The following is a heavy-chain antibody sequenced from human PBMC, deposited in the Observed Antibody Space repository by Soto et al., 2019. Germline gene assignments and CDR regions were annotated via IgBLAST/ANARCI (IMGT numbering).Heavy chain of an antibody. CDR2: INAGNGNT. V-gene: IGHV1-3*01. D-gene: IGHD1-26*01. CDR3: GRGRSGQIVVFY. Sequence: ASVKVSCKASGYTFTSYAMHWVRQAPGQRLEWMGWINAGNGNTKYSQKFQGRVTITRDTSITTVYMELKNLSPDDTAVYYCGRGRSGQIVVFYWGQGTPVTVSA. J-gene: IGHJ4*02. CDR1: GYTFTSYA.